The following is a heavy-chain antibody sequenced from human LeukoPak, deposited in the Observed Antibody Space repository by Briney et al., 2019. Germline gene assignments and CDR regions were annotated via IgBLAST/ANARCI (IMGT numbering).Heavy chain of an antibody. CDR3: AKDAGSSTQYYFDY. D-gene: IGHD6-13*01. CDR1: GFTFSSYG. CDR2: IWYGGSNK. J-gene: IGHJ4*02. Sequence: PGGSLRLSCAASGFTFSSYGMHWVRQAPGKGLEWVAVIWYGGSNKYYADSVKGRFTISRDNSKNTLYLQMNSLRAEDTAVYYCAKDAGSSTQYYFDYWGQGTLVTVSS. V-gene: IGHV3-30*02.